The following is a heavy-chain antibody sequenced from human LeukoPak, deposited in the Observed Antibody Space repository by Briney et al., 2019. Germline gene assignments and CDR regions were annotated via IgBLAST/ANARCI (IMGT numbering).Heavy chain of an antibody. CDR2: ISGSGGST. Sequence: GGSLRLSCAASGFTFSSYAMSWVRQAPGKGLEWVSAISGSGGSTYYADSVEGRFTISRDNSKNTLYLQMNSLRAEGTAVYYCAKEWEHWAAAGPFDYWGQGTLVTVSS. CDR1: GFTFSSYA. D-gene: IGHD6-13*01. CDR3: AKEWEHWAAAGPFDY. V-gene: IGHV3-23*01. J-gene: IGHJ4*02.